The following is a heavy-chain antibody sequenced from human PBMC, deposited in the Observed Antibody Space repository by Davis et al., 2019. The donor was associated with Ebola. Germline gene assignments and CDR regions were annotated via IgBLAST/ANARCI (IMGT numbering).Heavy chain of an antibody. V-gene: IGHV3-23*01. J-gene: IGHJ6*02. CDR2: IGGGGDDT. Sequence: GGSLRLSCAASGFTFNYYAMSWVRQAPGKGLEWVSLIGGGGDDTYYPDSVKGRFTISRDNSKNMLFLQMNSLRAEDTAVYYCARALVPAAIWDWDYGMDVWGQGTTVTVSS. D-gene: IGHD2-2*01. CDR1: GFTFNYYA. CDR3: ARALVPAAIWDWDYGMDV.